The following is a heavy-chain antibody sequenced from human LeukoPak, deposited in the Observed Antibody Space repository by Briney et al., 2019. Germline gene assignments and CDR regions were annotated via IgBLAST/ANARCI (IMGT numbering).Heavy chain of an antibody. CDR2: IYYSATT. CDR1: GGSIGTYS. J-gene: IGHJ4*02. CDR3: ARGVYIAAAQYGY. V-gene: IGHV4-59*01. Sequence: SETLSLTCTVSGGSIGTYSWNWIRQPPGEGLEWIGYIYYSATTNYNPSLKSRVTISVDTSKNQFSLKLSSVTAADTAVYYCARGVYIAAAQYGYWGQGTLVTVSS. D-gene: IGHD6-13*01.